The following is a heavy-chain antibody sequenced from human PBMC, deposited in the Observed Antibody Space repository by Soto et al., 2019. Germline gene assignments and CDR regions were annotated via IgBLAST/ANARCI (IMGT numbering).Heavy chain of an antibody. CDR3: ARPSGMPILGNYSSNSCYSVDY. V-gene: IGHV1-2*02. Sequence: SGKVVCKASGYTFTGYYMHWVRQSPGQLLECIGCINPNSGGTNYAQKFQGRVTMTRDTSISKAYMELSRLRSDDTAVYDCARPSGMPILGNYSSNSCYSVDYGRQGTLVAVSS. J-gene: IGHJ4*02. CDR1: GYTFTGYY. D-gene: IGHD2-2*02. CDR2: INPNSGGT.